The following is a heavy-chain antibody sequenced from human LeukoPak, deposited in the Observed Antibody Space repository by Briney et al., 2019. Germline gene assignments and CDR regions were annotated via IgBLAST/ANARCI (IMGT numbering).Heavy chain of an antibody. Sequence: SETLSLTCTVSGGSISSSSYSWGWIRQPPGKGLEWIGNIYYSGSTFYNPSLKSRVTISLDTSKHQFSLKLSSVTAADTAVYYCASSSSWYYFDFWGQGTLVTVSS. CDR3: ASSSSWYYFDF. D-gene: IGHD6-13*01. V-gene: IGHV4-39*01. CDR2: IYYSGST. J-gene: IGHJ4*02. CDR1: GGSISSSSYS.